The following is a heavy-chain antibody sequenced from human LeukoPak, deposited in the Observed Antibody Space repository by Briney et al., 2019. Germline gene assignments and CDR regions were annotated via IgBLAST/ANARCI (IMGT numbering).Heavy chain of an antibody. CDR2: IYASGST. D-gene: IGHD3-3*01. CDR1: GGSISSGSYY. V-gene: IGHV4-61*02. J-gene: IGHJ5*02. CDR3: ARGIFGVRGGLKNWFDP. Sequence: KTSETLSLTCTVSGGSISSGSYYWSWIRQPAGKGLKWIGRIYASGSTNYNPSLKSRVTISVDTSKNQFSLKLSSVTAADTAVYYCARGIFGVRGGLKNWFDPWGQGTLVTVSS.